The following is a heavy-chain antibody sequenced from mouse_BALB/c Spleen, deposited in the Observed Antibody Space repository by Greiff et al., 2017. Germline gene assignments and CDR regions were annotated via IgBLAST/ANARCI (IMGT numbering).Heavy chain of an antibody. V-gene: IGHV14-3*02. J-gene: IGHJ1*01. CDR3: ARPWYFDV. CDR1: GFNIKDTY. Sequence: DVQLQESGAELVKPGASVKLSCTASGFNIKDTYMHWVKQRPEQGLEWIGRIDPANGNTKYDPKFQGKATITADTSSNTAYLQLSSLTSEDTAVYYCARPWYFDVWGAGTTGTVSS. CDR2: IDPANGNT.